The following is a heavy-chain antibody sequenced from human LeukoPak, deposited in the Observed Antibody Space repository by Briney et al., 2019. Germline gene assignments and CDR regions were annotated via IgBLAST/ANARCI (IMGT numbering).Heavy chain of an antibody. CDR3: AKDRHSGSYYGYFDY. CDR2: IIGDGSVT. J-gene: IGHJ4*02. CDR1: GFTFSGSW. D-gene: IGHD1-26*01. Sequence: PGGSLRLSCAASGFTFSGSWMHWVRQTPGKGLVWVSRIIGDGSVTSYADSARGRFTISRDNAKNTVYLQMNSLRAEDTAVYYCAKDRHSGSYYGYFDYWGQGTLVTVSS. V-gene: IGHV3-74*01.